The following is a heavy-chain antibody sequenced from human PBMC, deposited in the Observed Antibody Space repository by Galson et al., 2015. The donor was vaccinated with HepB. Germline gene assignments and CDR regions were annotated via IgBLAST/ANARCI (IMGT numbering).Heavy chain of an antibody. CDR1: GFTFDDYG. CDR2: INWNGGST. CDR3: ARGKYSSSWRDNWFDP. D-gene: IGHD6-13*01. Sequence: SLRLSCAASGFTFDDYGMSWVRQAPGKGLEWVSGINWNGGSTGYADSVKGRFTISRDNAKNSLYLQMNSLRAEDTALYYCARGKYSSSWRDNWFDPWGQGTLVTVSS. J-gene: IGHJ5*02. V-gene: IGHV3-20*04.